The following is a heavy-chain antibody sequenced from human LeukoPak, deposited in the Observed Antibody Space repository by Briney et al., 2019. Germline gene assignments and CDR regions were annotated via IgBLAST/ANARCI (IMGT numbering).Heavy chain of an antibody. CDR2: IHYSGTT. J-gene: IGHJ4*02. D-gene: IGHD6-19*01. CDR1: GGSISGYY. CDR3: ARHRQWLGPFDY. V-gene: IGHV4-59*08. Sequence: SETLSPTCTVSGGSISGYYWSWIRQPPGNGLEWIAYIHYSGTTTYNPSLKSRVTMSVDTSKNQFSLKLNSVTAADTAVYYCARHRQWLGPFDYWGQGTLVTVSS.